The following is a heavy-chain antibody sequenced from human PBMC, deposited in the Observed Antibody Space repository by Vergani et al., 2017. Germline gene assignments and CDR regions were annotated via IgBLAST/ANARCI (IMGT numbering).Heavy chain of an antibody. CDR3: ARDGAFYEILTGYYYYYYGMDV. D-gene: IGHD3-9*01. V-gene: IGHV3-33*01. CDR2: IWYDGSNK. J-gene: IGHJ6*02. CDR1: GFTFSSYG. Sequence: QVQLVESGGGVVQPGRSLRLSCAASGFTFSSYGMHWVRQAPGKGLEWVAVIWYDGSNKYYADSVKGRFTISRDNSKNTLYLQMNSLRAEDTAVYYCARDGAFYEILTGYYYYYYGMDVWGQGTTVTVSS.